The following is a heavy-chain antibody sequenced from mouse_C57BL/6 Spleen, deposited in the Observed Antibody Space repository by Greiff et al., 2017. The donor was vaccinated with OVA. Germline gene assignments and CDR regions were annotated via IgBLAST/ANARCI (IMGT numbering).Heavy chain of an antibody. V-gene: IGHV1-80*01. CDR1: GYAFSSYW. CDR3: ARGWDDGYFDV. D-gene: IGHD4-1*01. J-gene: IGHJ1*03. Sequence: VQLQQSGAELVKPGASVQISCKASGYAFSSYWMNWVQQRPGKGLEWIGQIYPGDGDTNYNGKFKGKATLTADKSSSTAYMQLSSLTSEDSAVDCCARGWDDGYFDVWGTGTTVTVSS. CDR2: IYPGDGDT.